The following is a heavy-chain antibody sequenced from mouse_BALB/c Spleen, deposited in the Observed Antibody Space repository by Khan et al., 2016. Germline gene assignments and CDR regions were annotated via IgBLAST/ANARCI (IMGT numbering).Heavy chain of an antibody. CDR1: GYSFTGYF. CDR2: INPHIGET. J-gene: IGHJ2*01. CDR3: ARKNGSDFDY. V-gene: IGHV1-20*02. D-gene: IGHD1-1*01. Sequence: VQLQQSGPELVKPGASVKISCKASGYSFTGYFMNWVMQSHGKSLEWIGRINPHIGETFYNQKFKDKATLTVDESSRTAHMELRSLASEDSAVYYCARKNGSDFDYWGQGTTLTFSS.